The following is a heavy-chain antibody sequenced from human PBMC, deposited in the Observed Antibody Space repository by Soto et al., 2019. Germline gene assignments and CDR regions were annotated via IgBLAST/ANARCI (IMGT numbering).Heavy chain of an antibody. CDR3: DNDARYHSRVYVRKDFDI. V-gene: IGHV3-23*01. J-gene: IGHJ3*02. Sequence: GGSLRLSCAASGFTFSSYAMAWVRQAPGKGLEWVSIISGSGGYKYYADSVKGRFTISRDNSRNSLYLQMSSLRAEDTALYYLDNDARYHSRVYVRKDFDIWGQGTMVTVSS. D-gene: IGHD6-13*01. CDR1: GFTFSSYA. CDR2: ISGSGGYK.